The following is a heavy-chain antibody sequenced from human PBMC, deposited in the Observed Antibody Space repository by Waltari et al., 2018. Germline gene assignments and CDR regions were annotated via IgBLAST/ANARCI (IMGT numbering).Heavy chain of an antibody. V-gene: IGHV4-39*01. CDR3: ARHVGFGARGLGPHWVDP. Sequence: QLQLQESGPGLVKPSETLSLTCTVSGGSISSSSYYWGWIRQPPGKGREWIGSIYYSGRTKSSPALKSRVTIAVDTSKNESSLKLGSVTAADTAVYYCARHVGFGARGLGPHWVDPRGQGTLVTVSS. D-gene: IGHD3-10*01. J-gene: IGHJ5*02. CDR1: GGSISSSSYY. CDR2: IYYSGRT.